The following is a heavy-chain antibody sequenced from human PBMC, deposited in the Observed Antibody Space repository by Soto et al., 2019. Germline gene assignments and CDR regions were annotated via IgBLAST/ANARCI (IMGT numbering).Heavy chain of an antibody. CDR3: ARHAPPGVAAPFHH. Sequence: SENLSLTGIVSCDSMVSSLHYWGWIRQAPGKGLEWIGSIYYRGSTYYNPSLTRRVTVSVDTSRNEVSLKLTSVTASDTAVYYCARHAPPGVAAPFHHWGQGTLVTVSS. V-gene: IGHV4-39*01. J-gene: IGHJ4*02. CDR1: CDSMVSSLHY. D-gene: IGHD6-13*01. CDR2: IYYRGST.